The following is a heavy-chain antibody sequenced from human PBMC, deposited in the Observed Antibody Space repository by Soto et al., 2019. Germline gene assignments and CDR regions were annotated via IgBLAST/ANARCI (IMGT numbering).Heavy chain of an antibody. V-gene: IGHV2-5*02. J-gene: IGHJ4*02. Sequence: QITLKESGPTLVKPTQTLTLTCTFSGFSLSTSGVGVGWIRQPPGKALEWLALIYWDDDKRYSPSLKSRLTTXXDXSXNQVVLTMTNMDPVDTATYYCAHSSGSGSYYGYFDYWGQGTLVTVSS. CDR1: GFSLSTSGVG. D-gene: IGHD3-10*01. CDR3: AHSSGSGSYYGYFDY. CDR2: IYWDDDK.